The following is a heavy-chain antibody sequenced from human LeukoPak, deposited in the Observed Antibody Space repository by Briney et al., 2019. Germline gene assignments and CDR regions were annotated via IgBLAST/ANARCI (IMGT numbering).Heavy chain of an antibody. CDR2: ISGSGDST. CDR3: AKDHDYYASGPI. V-gene: IGHV3-23*01. CDR1: GFISSNYA. Sequence: GGSLSLSCAVSGFISSNYAMNWVRQAPGKGLEWVSAISGSGDSTYYADSVKGRFTISRDNSKNTLSLQMNSLRAEDTAVYYCAKDHDYYASGPIWGQGTMVTVSS. J-gene: IGHJ3*02. D-gene: IGHD3-10*01.